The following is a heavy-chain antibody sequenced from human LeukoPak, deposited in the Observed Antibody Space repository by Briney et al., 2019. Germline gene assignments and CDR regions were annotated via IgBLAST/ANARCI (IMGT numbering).Heavy chain of an antibody. CDR3: ARGGGQQLAFDY. J-gene: IGHJ4*02. CDR2: IYHSGST. CDR1: GGSISSGGYS. V-gene: IGHV4-30-2*01. D-gene: IGHD6-13*01. Sequence: SQTLSLTCAVSGGSISSGGYSWRWIRQPPGKGLEWIGYIYHSGSTYYNPSLKSRVTISVDRSKNQFSLKLSSVTAADTAVYYCARGGGQQLAFDYWGQGTLVTVSS.